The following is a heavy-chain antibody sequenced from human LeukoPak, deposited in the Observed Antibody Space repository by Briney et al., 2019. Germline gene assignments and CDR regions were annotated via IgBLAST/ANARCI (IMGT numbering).Heavy chain of an antibody. CDR3: ARAEFGYSSSWRFDY. CDR1: GFTFSSFV. CDR2: IWYDGSNK. D-gene: IGHD6-13*01. Sequence: EGSLRLSCSASGFTFSSFVMHWVRQAPGKGLEWVAVIWYDGSNKYYADSVKGRFTISRDNSKNTLYLQMNSLRAEDTAVYYCARAEFGYSSSWRFDYWGQGTLVTVSS. J-gene: IGHJ4*02. V-gene: IGHV3-33*08.